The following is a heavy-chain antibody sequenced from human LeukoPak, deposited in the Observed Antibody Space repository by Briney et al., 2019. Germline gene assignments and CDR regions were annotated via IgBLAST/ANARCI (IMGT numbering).Heavy chain of an antibody. V-gene: IGHV3-23*01. CDR1: GFTFSSYG. J-gene: IGHJ6*03. CDR3: AKDLTYYDILTGYYYYYYMDV. D-gene: IGHD3-9*01. Sequence: GGSLRLSCAASGFTFSSYGMSWVRQAPGKGLEWVSAISGSGGSSYYADSVKGRFTISRDNSKNTLYLQMNSLRAEDTAVYYCAKDLTYYDILTGYYYYYYMDVWGKGTTVTISS. CDR2: ISGSGGSS.